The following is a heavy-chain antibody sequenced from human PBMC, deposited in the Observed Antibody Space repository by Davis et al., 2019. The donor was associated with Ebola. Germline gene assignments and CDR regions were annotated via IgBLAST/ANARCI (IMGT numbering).Heavy chain of an antibody. J-gene: IGHJ3*02. CDR3: ARARGDGGYSGHDAFDI. Sequence: SGPTLVKPTQTLTLTCTFSGFSLTTTKMRVSWIRQPPGKALEWLARIDWDDDKFYSTSLKTRLTISKDTSKNQVVLTMTNMDPVETATYYCARARGDGGYSGHDAFDIWGQGTVVTVSS. V-gene: IGHV2-70*04. D-gene: IGHD5-12*01. CDR1: GFSLTTTKMR. CDR2: IDWDDDK.